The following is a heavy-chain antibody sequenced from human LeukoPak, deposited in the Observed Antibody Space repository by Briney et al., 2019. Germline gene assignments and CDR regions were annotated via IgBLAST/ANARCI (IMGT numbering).Heavy chain of an antibody. CDR3: AKGRATYYYDSSGYYYSAEYFQH. V-gene: IGHV3-74*01. J-gene: IGHJ1*01. CDR1: GFTFNSYW. D-gene: IGHD3-22*01. CDR2: INSDGGST. Sequence: GGSLRLSCAASGFTFNSYWMHWVRQAPGKGLVWVSRINSDGGSTNYVDSVKGRFTISRDNSKNTLYLQMNSLRAEDTAVYYCAKGRATYYYDSSGYYYSAEYFQHWGQGTLVTVSS.